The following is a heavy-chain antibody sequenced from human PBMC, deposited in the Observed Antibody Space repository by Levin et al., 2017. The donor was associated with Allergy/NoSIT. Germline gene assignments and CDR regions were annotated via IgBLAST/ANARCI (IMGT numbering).Heavy chain of an antibody. V-gene: IGHV3-9*01. D-gene: IGHD1-26*01. Sequence: GGSLRLSCAASGFTFDDYAMHWVRQAPGKGLEWVSGISWNSGSIGYADSVKGRFTISRDNAKNSLYLQMNSLRAEDTALYYCAKGTDGSYPTGTDYWGQGTLVTVSS. J-gene: IGHJ4*02. CDR2: ISWNSGSI. CDR3: AKGTDGSYPTGTDY. CDR1: GFTFDDYA.